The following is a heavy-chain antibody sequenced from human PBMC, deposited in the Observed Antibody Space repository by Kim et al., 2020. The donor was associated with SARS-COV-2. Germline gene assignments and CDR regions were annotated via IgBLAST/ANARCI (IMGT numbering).Heavy chain of an antibody. CDR3: ARDPAMYYGSGSYPRTRWXXP. Sequence: GGSLRLSCAASGFTFSSYSMNWVRQAPGKGLEWVSSISSSSSYIYYADSVKGRFTLSRDNAKNSLYLQMNSLRAEDTAVYYCARDPAMYYGSGSYPRTRWXXPWGQGXLVTVSS. CDR1: GFTFSSYS. V-gene: IGHV3-21*01. J-gene: IGHJ5*02. D-gene: IGHD3-10*01. CDR2: ISSSSSYI.